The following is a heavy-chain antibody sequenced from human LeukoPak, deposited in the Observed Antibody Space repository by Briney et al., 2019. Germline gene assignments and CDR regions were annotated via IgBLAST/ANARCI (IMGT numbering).Heavy chain of an antibody. V-gene: IGHV1-2*02. J-gene: IGHJ4*02. D-gene: IGHD1-7*01. CDR3: VQFELDY. CDR1: GYIFTDYY. CDR2: INPNTGGT. Sequence: ASVKVSCKASGYIFTDYYMHWVRQAPGQGLEWMGWINPNTGGTNYAQKLQGRVTMTRDTSISTAYMDLSRLRSDDTAVYYCVQFELDYWGQGTLVTVSS.